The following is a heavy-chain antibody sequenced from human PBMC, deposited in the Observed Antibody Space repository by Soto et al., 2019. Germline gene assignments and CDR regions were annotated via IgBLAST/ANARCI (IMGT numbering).Heavy chain of an antibody. V-gene: IGHV4-59*08. CDR2: IYYSGST. CDR1: GGSISSYY. Sequence: SETPSLTCTVSGGSISSYYWSWIRQPPGKGLEWIGYIYYSGSTNYNPSLKSRVTISVDTSKNQFSLKLSSVTAADTAVYYCARHSKRITMVRGVIEDYYYYMDVWGKGTTVTVSS. CDR3: ARHSKRITMVRGVIEDYYYYMDV. D-gene: IGHD3-10*01. J-gene: IGHJ6*03.